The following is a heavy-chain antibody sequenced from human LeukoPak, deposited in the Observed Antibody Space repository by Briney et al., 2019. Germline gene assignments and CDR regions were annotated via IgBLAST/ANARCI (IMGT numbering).Heavy chain of an antibody. D-gene: IGHD6-19*01. CDR2: ISYDGSNK. CDR3: AKWPYSSGWDY. CDR1: GFTFSSYG. J-gene: IGHJ4*02. Sequence: PGGSLRLSCAASGFTFSSYGMHWARQAPGKGLEWVAVISYDGSNKYYADSVKDRFTISRDNSKNTLYLQMNSLRAEDTAVYYCAKWPYSSGWDYWGQGTLVTVSS. V-gene: IGHV3-30*18.